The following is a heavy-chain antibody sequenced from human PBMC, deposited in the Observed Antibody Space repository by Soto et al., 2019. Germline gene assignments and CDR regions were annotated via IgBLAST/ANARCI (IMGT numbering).Heavy chain of an antibody. CDR1: GGSFSGYY. CDR2: INHSGST. Sequence: SETLSLTCAVYGGSFSGYYWSWIRQPPGKGLEWIGEINHSGSTNYNPSLKSRVTISVDTSKNQFSLKLSSVTAADTAVYYCARGDYDFWSGYSIHWFDPWGQGTLVTVSS. D-gene: IGHD3-3*01. CDR3: ARGDYDFWSGYSIHWFDP. V-gene: IGHV4-34*01. J-gene: IGHJ5*02.